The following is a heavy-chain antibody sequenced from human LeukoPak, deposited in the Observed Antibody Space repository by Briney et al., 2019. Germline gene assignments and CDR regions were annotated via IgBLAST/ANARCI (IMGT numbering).Heavy chain of an antibody. CDR1: GGSFIGYY. J-gene: IGHJ6*03. D-gene: IGHD2-2*01. Sequence: SETLSLTCAVYGGSFIGYYWSWIRQPPGKGLEWIGEINHSGSTNYNPSLKSRVTISVDTSKNQFSLKLSSVTAADTAVYYCARGRYCSSASCYGGGYYYYYYSYMDVWGKGTTVTVSS. CDR3: ARGRYCSSASCYGGGYYYYYYSYMDV. V-gene: IGHV4-34*01. CDR2: INHSGST.